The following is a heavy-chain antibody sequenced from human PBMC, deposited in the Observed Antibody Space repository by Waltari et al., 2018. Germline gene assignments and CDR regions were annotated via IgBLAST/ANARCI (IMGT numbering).Heavy chain of an antibody. CDR1: GGTFSSYA. CDR2: IIPILGTA. Sequence: QVQLVQSGAEVKKPGSSVKVSCKASGGTFSSYAISWVRQAPGQGLEWMGGIIPILGTANYAQKFQGRVTITADESTSTAYMELSSLRSEDTAVYYCASPPYDSSGYSHGTWGQGTLVTVSS. CDR3: ASPPYDSSGYSHGT. D-gene: IGHD3-22*01. V-gene: IGHV1-69*01. J-gene: IGHJ5*02.